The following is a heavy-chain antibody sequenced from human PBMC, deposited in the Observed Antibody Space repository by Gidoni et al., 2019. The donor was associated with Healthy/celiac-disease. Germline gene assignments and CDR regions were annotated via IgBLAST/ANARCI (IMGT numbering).Heavy chain of an antibody. Sequence: QLQLQESGPGLVKPSETLSLTCTVSGGSISSSSYYWGLIRQPPWKGLEWIGSIYYSGRTYYNPSLKSRVTISVDTSKNQFSLKLSSVTAADTAVYYCARRPRGCSSTSCYMGPFDYWGQGTLVTVSS. J-gene: IGHJ4*02. CDR3: ARRPRGCSSTSCYMGPFDY. CDR1: GGSISSSSYY. CDR2: IYYSGRT. D-gene: IGHD2-2*02. V-gene: IGHV4-39*01.